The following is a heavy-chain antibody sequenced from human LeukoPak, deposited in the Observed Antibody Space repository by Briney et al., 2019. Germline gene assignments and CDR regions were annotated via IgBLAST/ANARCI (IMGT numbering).Heavy chain of an antibody. CDR2: IAWNSGSI. CDR3: AKDSSGWRSYFDY. J-gene: IGHJ4*02. CDR1: GFTFGDHA. V-gene: IGHV3-9*01. D-gene: IGHD6-19*01. Sequence: GRSLRLSCAASGFTFGDHAMHWVRQAPGKALEWVSGIAWNSGSIGYADSVKGRFTISRDNAKNSLYLQMNSLRAEDTALYYCAKDSSGWRSYFDYWGQGTLVTVSS.